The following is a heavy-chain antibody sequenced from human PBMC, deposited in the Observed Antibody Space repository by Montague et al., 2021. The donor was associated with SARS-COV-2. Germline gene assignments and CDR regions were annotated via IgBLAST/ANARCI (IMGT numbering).Heavy chain of an antibody. CDR3: ASMVRAQVYYFDY. CDR2: LYRSGSV. CDR1: GGFISDSYY. D-gene: IGHD3-10*01. V-gene: IGHV4-39*01. Sequence: SETLSLTCIVSGGFISDSYYWAWIRQAPGKGLEWLGSLYRSGSVYSSPSLKSRVSISVDTSKNQFSLKLSSVTAADTAVYYCASMVRAQVYYFDYWGQGTLVTVSS. J-gene: IGHJ4*02.